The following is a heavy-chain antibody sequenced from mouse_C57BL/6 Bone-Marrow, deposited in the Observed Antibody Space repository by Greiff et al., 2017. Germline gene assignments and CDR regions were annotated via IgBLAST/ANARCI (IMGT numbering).Heavy chain of an antibody. CDR1: GFTFSSYG. J-gene: IGHJ3*01. Sequence: EVQGVESGGDLVKPGGSLKLSCAASGFTFSSYGMSWVRQTPDKRLEWVATISSGGSYTYYPDSVKGRITISRDNAKNTLYLQMSSLNSEDTAMYYCARHGSSLGWFAYWGQGTLVTVSA. D-gene: IGHD1-1*01. CDR3: ARHGSSLGWFAY. CDR2: ISSGGSYT. V-gene: IGHV5-6*01.